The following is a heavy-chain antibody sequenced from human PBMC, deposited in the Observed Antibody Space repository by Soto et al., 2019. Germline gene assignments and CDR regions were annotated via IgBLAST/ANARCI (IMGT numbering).Heavy chain of an antibody. CDR3: TGGTMVRGWCYFDY. D-gene: IGHD3-10*01. J-gene: IGHJ4*02. CDR1: GFTFGDHA. CDR2: IRSKAYGGTT. Sequence: PGGSLRLSCTASGFTFGDHAMSWFRQAPGKGLEWVGFIRSKAYGGTTEYAASVKGRFTISRDDSKSIAYLQMNSLKTEDTAVYYCTGGTMVRGWCYFDYWGQGTLVTVSS. V-gene: IGHV3-49*03.